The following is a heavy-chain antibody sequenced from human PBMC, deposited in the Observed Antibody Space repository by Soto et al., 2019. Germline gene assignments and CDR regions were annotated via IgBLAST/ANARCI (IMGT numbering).Heavy chain of an antibody. Sequence: SETLSLTCAVSGGSISSGDYSWSWIRQPPGKGLEWIGYIYHSGSTYYNPSLKSRVTISVDRSKNQFSLKLSSVTAADTAVYYCARIAASGRGPWFDPWGQGTLVTVSS. J-gene: IGHJ5*02. CDR2: IYHSGST. CDR1: GGSISSGDYS. CDR3: ARIAASGRGPWFDP. D-gene: IGHD6-13*01. V-gene: IGHV4-30-2*01.